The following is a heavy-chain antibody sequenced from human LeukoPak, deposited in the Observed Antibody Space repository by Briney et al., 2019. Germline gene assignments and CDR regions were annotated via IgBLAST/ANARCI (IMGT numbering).Heavy chain of an antibody. V-gene: IGHV4-39*07. J-gene: IGHJ4*02. D-gene: IGHD3-22*01. CDR2: IYYSGST. Sequence: SETLSLTCTVSGGSISSSSYYWGWIRRPPGKGLECIGSIYYSGSTYYNPSLKSRVTISVDTSKNQFSLKLSSVTAADTAVYYCASKGTSSGYDYWGQGTLVTVSS. CDR3: ASKGTSSGYDY. CDR1: GGSISSSSYY.